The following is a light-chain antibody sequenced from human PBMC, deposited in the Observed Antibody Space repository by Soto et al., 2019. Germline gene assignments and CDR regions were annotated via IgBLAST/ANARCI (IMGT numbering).Light chain of an antibody. J-gene: IGKJ4*01. CDR3: QQYNNWLT. V-gene: IGKV3-15*01. CDR2: GAS. CDR1: ESVSSN. Sequence: EIGMTQSPATLSVSPGERATLSCRASESVSSNLAWYQQKPGQAPRLLIYGASTRATGIRARFSGSGSGTEFTLTISSLQSEDFALYYCQQYNNWLTFGGATKVVI.